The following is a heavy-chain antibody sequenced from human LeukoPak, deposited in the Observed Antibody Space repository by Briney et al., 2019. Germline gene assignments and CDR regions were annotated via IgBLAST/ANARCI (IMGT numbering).Heavy chain of an antibody. V-gene: IGHV5-10-1*01. D-gene: IGHD2-2*01. Sequence: GESLRISCKGSGYSFTSYWISWVRQIPGKGLEWMGRIDPSYSYTNYSPSFQGHVTISADKSISTAYLQWSSLKASDTAMYYCARSIGYCSSTSCPNWFDPWGQGTLVTVSS. J-gene: IGHJ5*02. CDR1: GYSFTSYW. CDR3: ARSIGYCSSTSCPNWFDP. CDR2: IDPSYSYT.